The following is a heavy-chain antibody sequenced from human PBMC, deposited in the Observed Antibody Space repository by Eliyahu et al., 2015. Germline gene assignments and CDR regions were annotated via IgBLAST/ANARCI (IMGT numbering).Heavy chain of an antibody. J-gene: IGHJ4*02. CDR2: ITGNGATT. CDR1: GXTFRKXX. V-gene: IGHV3-23*04. CDR3: AGNWR. Sequence: EVQVVDSGGDXVXPGGSLRLSXVASGXTFRKXXXSWVRPAPGKGLEWVADITGNGATTTYRESVKGRFIISRDNYKNTVFLQMNSLRAEDTAVYYCAGNWRWGPGTLVTVSS. D-gene: IGHD2/OR15-2a*01.